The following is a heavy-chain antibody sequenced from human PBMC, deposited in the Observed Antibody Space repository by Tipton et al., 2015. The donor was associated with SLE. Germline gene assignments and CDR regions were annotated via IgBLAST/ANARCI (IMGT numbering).Heavy chain of an antibody. Sequence: TLSLTCTVSGGSISTSSYYWGWIRQPPGEGLEWIGSVFYSGNTYYNPSLKSRVTISVDTSENQFSLKLSSVTAADTAVYYCARHRPPTWDSTNWSPIDYWGQGTLVTVSS. CDR2: VFYSGNT. CDR3: ARHRPPTWDSTNWSPIDY. D-gene: IGHD1-1*01. V-gene: IGHV4-39*01. CDR1: GGSISTSSYY. J-gene: IGHJ4*02.